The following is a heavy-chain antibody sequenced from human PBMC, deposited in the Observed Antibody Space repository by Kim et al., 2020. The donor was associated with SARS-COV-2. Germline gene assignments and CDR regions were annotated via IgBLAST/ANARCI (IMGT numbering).Heavy chain of an antibody. CDR2: IIPIFGTA. CDR1: GGTLSSYV. D-gene: IGHD1-26*01. CDR3: ARAIDSGSYYRAFEI. J-gene: IGHJ3*02. Sequence: SVKVSCKASGGTLSSYVISWVRQAPGQGPEWMGGIIPIFGTAKYAQKFQGRVSITADESTSTVYMEVSSLRSEDTAVYYCARAIDSGSYYRAFEIWGQGERDTVSS. V-gene: IGHV1-69*13.